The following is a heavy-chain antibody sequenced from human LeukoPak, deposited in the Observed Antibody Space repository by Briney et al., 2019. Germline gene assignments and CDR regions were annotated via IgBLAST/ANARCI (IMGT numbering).Heavy chain of an antibody. CDR1: GGSISSYY. V-gene: IGHV4-59*01. CDR2: IYYSGST. CDR3: ARITLDYYGMDV. Sequence: SETLSLTCTVSGGSISSYYWSWIRQPPGKGLEWIGYIYYSGSTNYNSSLKSRVTISVDTSKNQFSLKLSSVTAADTAVYYCARITLDYYGMDVWGQGTTVTVSS. J-gene: IGHJ6*02.